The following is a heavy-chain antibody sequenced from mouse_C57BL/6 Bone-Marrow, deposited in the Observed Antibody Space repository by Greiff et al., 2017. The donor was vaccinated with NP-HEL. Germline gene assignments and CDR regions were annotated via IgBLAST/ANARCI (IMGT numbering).Heavy chain of an antibody. Sequence: EVQLMESGAELVRPGASVKLSCTASGFNIKDDYMHWVKQRPEQGLEWIGWIDPENGDTEYASKFQGQAPITADKSSNTAFLQLSSLTYEDTAVYYSTTGVRYFDVGGRGTAVTVTA. CDR2: IDPENGDT. V-gene: IGHV14-4*01. D-gene: IGHD2-5*01. CDR3: TTGVRYFDV. J-gene: IGHJ1*03. CDR1: GFNIKDDY.